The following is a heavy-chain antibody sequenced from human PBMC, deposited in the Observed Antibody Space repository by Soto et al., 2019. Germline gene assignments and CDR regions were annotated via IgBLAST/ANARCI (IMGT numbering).Heavy chain of an antibody. Sequence: SETPSLTCAVSSGSISSSNWWSWVRQPPGKGLEWIGEIYHSGSTNYNPSLKSRVTISVDKSKNQFSLKLSSVTAADTAVYYCARVIVATITYYMDVWGKGTTVTVSS. CDR1: SGSISSSNW. CDR2: IYHSGST. V-gene: IGHV4-4*02. J-gene: IGHJ6*03. D-gene: IGHD5-12*01. CDR3: ARVIVATITYYMDV.